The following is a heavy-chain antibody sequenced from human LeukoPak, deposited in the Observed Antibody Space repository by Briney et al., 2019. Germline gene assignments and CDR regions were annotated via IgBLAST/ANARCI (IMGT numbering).Heavy chain of an antibody. CDR2: TDAGGSST. CDR3: ARGPPTGGGAYVGDY. Sequence: PGGSLRLSCAASEFNFENHWMHWVRQVPGKGLEWVSRTDAGGSSTSYADSVRGRFSISRDNGKSTLYLQMNSLRVEDTAVYYCARGPPTGGGAYVGDYWGHGTLVTVSS. V-gene: IGHV3-74*01. CDR1: EFNFENHW. J-gene: IGHJ4*01. D-gene: IGHD2-8*02.